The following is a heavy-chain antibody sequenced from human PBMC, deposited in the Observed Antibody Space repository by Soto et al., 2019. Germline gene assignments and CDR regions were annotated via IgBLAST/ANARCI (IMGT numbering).Heavy chain of an antibody. V-gene: IGHV1-2*02. CDR1: GYTFNGYS. D-gene: IGHD3-16*02. Sequence: QVKLVQSGAEVKKPGASVKVSCQASGYTFNGYSMHWGRQAPGQRLEWMGWIHLNSGGTNYAQKFQGRVPRTRDTSLSTAYKELSRLRSDDTAGYYCARSPRAPDYVWRSYRYTEDGYVDYGGQGTVGTVSS. CDR3: ARSPRAPDYVWRSYRYTEDGYVDY. J-gene: IGHJ4*02. CDR2: IHLNSGGT.